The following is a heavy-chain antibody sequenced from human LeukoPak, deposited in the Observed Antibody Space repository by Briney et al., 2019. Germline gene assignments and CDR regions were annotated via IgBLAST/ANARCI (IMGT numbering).Heavy chain of an antibody. CDR1: GDSLSAGY. CDR3: AGRGHRYSRD. CDR2: IYDSGMT. J-gene: IGHJ1*01. D-gene: IGHD2-15*01. Sequence: SETLSLTCTVSGDSLSAGYWNWVRQPPGKGLEWIGYIYDSGMTDYSPSLKNRLTISLDTSNNQFSLKLSPVTAADTAVYYCAGRGHRYSRDWGQGILVTVSS. V-gene: IGHV4-4*09.